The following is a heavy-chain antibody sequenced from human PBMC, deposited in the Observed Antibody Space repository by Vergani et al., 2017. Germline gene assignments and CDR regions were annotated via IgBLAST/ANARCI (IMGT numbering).Heavy chain of an antibody. Sequence: QVQLVQSGAEVKKPGASVKVSCKASGYTFTGYYMHWVRQAPGQGLEWMGWINPNSGGTNYAQKFQGRVSMTRDTSISTAYMELSRLRSDDTAVYYCARDPWYSSGRPAEYFQYWGQGTLVTVSS. V-gene: IGHV1-2*02. CDR3: ARDPWYSSGRPAEYFQY. CDR1: GYTFTGYY. J-gene: IGHJ1*01. CDR2: INPNSGGT. D-gene: IGHD6-19*01.